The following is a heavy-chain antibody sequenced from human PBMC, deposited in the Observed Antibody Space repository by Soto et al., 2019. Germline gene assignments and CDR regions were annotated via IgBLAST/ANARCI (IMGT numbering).Heavy chain of an antibody. D-gene: IGHD3-3*01. CDR2: IYYSGST. V-gene: IGHV4-59*01. CDR3: AIVTYYDFWSGSLFGY. J-gene: IGHJ4*02. CDR1: GGSISSYY. Sequence: ASETLSLTCTVSGGSISSYYWSWIRQPPGKGLEWIGYIYYSGSTNYNPSLKGRVTISVDTSKNQFSLKLSSVTAADTAVYYCAIVTYYDFWSGSLFGYWGRGPLVAVSS.